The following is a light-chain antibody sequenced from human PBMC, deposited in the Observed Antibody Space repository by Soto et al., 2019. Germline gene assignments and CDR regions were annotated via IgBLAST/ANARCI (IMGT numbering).Light chain of an antibody. CDR3: QQRSNWPLT. V-gene: IGKV3-11*01. J-gene: IGKJ4*01. Sequence: SVFTQSPATLSLSPGERATLSCRASQSVSSYLAWYQQKPGQAPRLLIYDASNRATGIPARFSGSGSGTDFTLTISSLETEDFAVYYCQQRSNWPLTFGGGTKVDIK. CDR2: DAS. CDR1: QSVSSY.